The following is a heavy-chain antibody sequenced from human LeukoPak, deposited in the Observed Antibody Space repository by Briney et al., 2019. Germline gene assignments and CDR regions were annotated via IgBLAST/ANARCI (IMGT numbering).Heavy chain of an antibody. Sequence: GGSLRLSCAASGFTFSSYAMTWVRQAPGKGLEWVSAISASGGSTYYADSVKGRFTISRDNSKNTLFLQMNSLRAGDTAVYYCAKDDCSSTSCYVVDYWGQGTLVTVSS. V-gene: IGHV3-23*01. J-gene: IGHJ4*02. CDR2: ISASGGST. D-gene: IGHD2-2*01. CDR1: GFTFSSYA. CDR3: AKDDCSSTSCYVVDY.